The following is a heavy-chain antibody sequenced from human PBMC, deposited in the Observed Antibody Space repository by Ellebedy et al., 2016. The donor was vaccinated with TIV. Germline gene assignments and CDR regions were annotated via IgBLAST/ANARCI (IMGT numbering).Heavy chain of an antibody. J-gene: IGHJ5*02. CDR2: SSSGGGAT. CDR1: GFTFRTYV. D-gene: IGHD3-22*01. CDR3: AKVGRRYYESSGDP. V-gene: IGHV3-23*01. Sequence: PGGSLRLSCAASGFTFRTYVMSWVRQAPAKGLEWGSTSSSGGGATYYADSVKGRFNISRDNSENTLYLQMTSLRAEDTAVYYCAKVGRRYYESSGDPWGQGSLVTVSS.